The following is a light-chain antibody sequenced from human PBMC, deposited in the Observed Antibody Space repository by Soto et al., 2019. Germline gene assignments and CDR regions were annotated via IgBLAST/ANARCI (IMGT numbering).Light chain of an antibody. CDR2: AAS. CDR3: QQSYSTPSTT. J-gene: IGKJ5*01. V-gene: IGKV1-39*01. CDR1: QSISRY. Sequence: DIQMTQSPSSLSASIGDRVTITCRASQSISRYLNWYQQKPGKAPKLLIYAASSLQSGVPSRFSGSGSGTDFTLTISSLQPEDFATYYCQQSYSTPSTTFGQGTRLEIK.